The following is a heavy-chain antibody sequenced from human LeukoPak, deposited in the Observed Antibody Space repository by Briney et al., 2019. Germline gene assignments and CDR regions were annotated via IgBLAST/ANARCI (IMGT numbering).Heavy chain of an antibody. CDR3: AKCSGGYSSGSVDY. CDR1: GFTFSNYW. Sequence: GGSLRLSCAASGFTFSNYWMHWVRQAPGKGLVWVSNTDGSSTNYADFVKGRFTISRDNSKNTLYLQMNSLRAEDTAVYYCAKCSGGYSSGSVDYWGQGTLVTVSS. D-gene: IGHD6-19*01. CDR2: NTDGSST. V-gene: IGHV3-74*01. J-gene: IGHJ4*02.